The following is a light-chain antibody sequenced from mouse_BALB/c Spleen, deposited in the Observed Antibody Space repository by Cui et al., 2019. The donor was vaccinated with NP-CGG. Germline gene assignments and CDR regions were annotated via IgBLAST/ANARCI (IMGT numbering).Light chain of an antibody. CDR1: TGAVTTSNY. Sequence: HAVGTQEPAPTTSPGETVTLTCRSSTGAVTTSNYANWVQEKPDHLFTGLIGGTNNRAPGVPARFSGSLIGDKAALTITGAQTEDEAIYFCALWYSNHWVFGGGTKLTVL. CDR3: ALWYSNHWV. CDR2: GTN. V-gene: IGLV1*01. J-gene: IGLJ1*01.